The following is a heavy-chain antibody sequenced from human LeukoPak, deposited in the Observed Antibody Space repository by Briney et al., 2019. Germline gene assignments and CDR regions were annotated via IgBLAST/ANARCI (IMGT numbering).Heavy chain of an antibody. CDR3: ARARWDYGDYVFDY. V-gene: IGHV1-18*01. D-gene: IGHD4-17*01. J-gene: IGHJ4*02. CDR2: ISAYNGNT. CDR1: GYTFTSYG. Sequence: ASVKVSCKASGYTFTSYGISWVRQAPGQGLEWMGWISAYNGNTNYAQKLQGRVTMTTDTSTSTAYMELRSLRSDDTAVYYCARARWDYGDYVFDYWGQGTLVTVSS.